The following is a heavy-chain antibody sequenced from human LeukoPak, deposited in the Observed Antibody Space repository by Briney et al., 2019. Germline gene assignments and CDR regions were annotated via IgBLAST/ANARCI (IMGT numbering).Heavy chain of an antibody. CDR2: ISGSGGST. V-gene: IGHV3-23*01. J-gene: IGHJ6*02. D-gene: IGHD3-10*01. CDR1: GFTFSSFV. Sequence: GGSLRLSCAASGFTFSSFVMSWVRQAPGKGLEWVSAISGSGGSTYYADSVKGRFTVSRDNSKNTLYLQMSTLRAEDTVVYYCAKGVRTVSRYGMDVWGQGTTVTVSS. CDR3: AKGVRTVSRYGMDV.